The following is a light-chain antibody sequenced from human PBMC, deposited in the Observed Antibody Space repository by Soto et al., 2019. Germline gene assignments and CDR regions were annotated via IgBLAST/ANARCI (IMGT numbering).Light chain of an antibody. CDR1: QSISTW. Sequence: DIQMTQSPSTLSASVGDRVTITCRASQSISTWLAWYQQKPGKAPKPLLYKAYSLESGVASRFSGSGYGTEFTLTISSLQLYDLPNYYCQKYNTYPITFGGGTPLEIK. CDR3: QKYNTYPIT. J-gene: IGKJ4*01. CDR2: KAY. V-gene: IGKV1-5*03.